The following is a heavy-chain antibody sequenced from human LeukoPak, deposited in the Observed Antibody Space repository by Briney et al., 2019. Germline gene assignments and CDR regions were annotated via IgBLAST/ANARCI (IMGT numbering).Heavy chain of an antibody. CDR1: GFTFSNYW. Sequence: GGSLRLSCAASGFTFSNYWMSWVRQAPGKGLEWVANIKEDGSEKYYVDSVKGRFTISRDNAKNSLYLQMNSLRAEDTAVYYCAKESSIMTSWGQGTLVTVSS. D-gene: IGHD3-10*01. J-gene: IGHJ5*02. V-gene: IGHV3-7*03. CDR2: IKEDGSEK. CDR3: AKESSIMTS.